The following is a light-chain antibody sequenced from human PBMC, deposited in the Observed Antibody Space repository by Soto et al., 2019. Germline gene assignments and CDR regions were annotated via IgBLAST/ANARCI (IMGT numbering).Light chain of an antibody. CDR1: QGVSSY. Sequence: DIQMTQSPSSLSASVGDRVTITCRASQGVSSYLGWYQQKPGQVPKLLIYAASTLHSGVPSRFSGSGSGTDFTLTISSLQPEDVATYYCQQYDSVPFTFGPGTKVDI. CDR2: AAS. J-gene: IGKJ3*01. CDR3: QQYDSVPFT. V-gene: IGKV1-27*01.